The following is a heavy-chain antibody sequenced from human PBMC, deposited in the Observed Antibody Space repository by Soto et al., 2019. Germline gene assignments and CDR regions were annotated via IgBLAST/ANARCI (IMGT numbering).Heavy chain of an antibody. Sequence: EVQLLESGGGLVQPGGSLRLSCAASGFSFSSYAMVWVRQAPGKGLEWVSVISARGGSSYFADSVKGRFTTSRDNSKNVLSLEMNSLRAEDTATYFSAKGSIEYSASVDNWGQGTLLLVSS. D-gene: IGHD5-12*01. CDR2: ISARGGSS. J-gene: IGHJ4*02. CDR3: AKGSIEYSASVDN. V-gene: IGHV3-23*01. CDR1: GFSFSSYA.